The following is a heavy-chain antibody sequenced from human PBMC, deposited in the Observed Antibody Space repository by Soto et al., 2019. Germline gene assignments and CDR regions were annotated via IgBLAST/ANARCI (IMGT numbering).Heavy chain of an antibody. V-gene: IGHV4-59*01. CDR2: IYGTGST. Sequence: QVQLQESGPGLVKPSETLSLTCTVSGSSISSYYWSWIRQPPGKGLEWIGYIYGTGSTNYNPSLKTRVTMSIDTSKNQLSLKLSSVTPADTAVYYCLRATVGVTDFQRWGQGTLVTVSS. D-gene: IGHD3-10*01. CDR1: GSSISSYY. CDR3: LRATVGVTDFQR. J-gene: IGHJ1*01.